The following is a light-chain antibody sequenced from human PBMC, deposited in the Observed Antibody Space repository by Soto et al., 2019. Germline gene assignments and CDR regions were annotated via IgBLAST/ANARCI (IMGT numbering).Light chain of an antibody. J-gene: IGLJ2*01. CDR2: DVS. Sequence: QSALTQPASVSGSPGQSITISCTGTSSAVGGYNYVSWYQQHPGKAPKLMIYDVSNRPSGVSNRFSGSKSGNTASLTISGVEAEDGADYYCSSYTSSSTQGVFGGGTKLTVL. CDR3: SSYTSSSTQGV. V-gene: IGLV2-14*01. CDR1: SSAVGGYNY.